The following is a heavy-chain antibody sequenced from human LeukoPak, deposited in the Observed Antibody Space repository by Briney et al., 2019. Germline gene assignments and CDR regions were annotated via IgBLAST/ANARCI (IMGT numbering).Heavy chain of an antibody. V-gene: IGHV3-9*01. Sequence: QAGGSLRLSCAASGFTFDDYAMHWVRQAPGKGLEWVSGISWNSGSIGYADSVKGRFTISRDNAKNSLYLQMNSLRAEDTALYYCAKANYYDTNWFDPWGQGTLVTVSS. CDR3: AKANYYDTNWFDP. J-gene: IGHJ5*02. CDR1: GFTFDDYA. D-gene: IGHD3-22*01. CDR2: ISWNSGSI.